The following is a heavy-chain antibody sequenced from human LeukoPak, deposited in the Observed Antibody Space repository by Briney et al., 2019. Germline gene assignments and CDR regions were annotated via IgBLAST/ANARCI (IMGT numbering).Heavy chain of an antibody. CDR3: ARDLGFWSGPDY. V-gene: IGHV4-4*07. D-gene: IGHD3-3*01. J-gene: IGHJ4*01. CDR1: GGFISSYY. CDR2: IYSSGSA. Sequence: SETLSLTCTVSGGFISSYYWSWIRQPAGKGLQWIGRIYSSGSANYNPSLKSRVTMSVDTSKNQFSLRLNSMTAADTAVYYCARDLGFWSGPDYWGHGTLVTVSS.